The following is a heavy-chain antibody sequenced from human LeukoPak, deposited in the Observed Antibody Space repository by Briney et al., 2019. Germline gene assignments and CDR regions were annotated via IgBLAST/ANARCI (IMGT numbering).Heavy chain of an antibody. V-gene: IGHV3-43*02. D-gene: IGHD2-15*01. J-gene: IGHJ4*02. Sequence: GGSLRLSCAASGFTFDDYAMHWVRQAPGKGLEWVSLISGDGGSTYYADSVKGRFTISRDNSKNTLYLQMNSLRAEDTAVYYCAKAAGASDYWGQGTLVTVSS. CDR3: AKAAGASDY. CDR1: GFTFDDYA. CDR2: ISGDGGST.